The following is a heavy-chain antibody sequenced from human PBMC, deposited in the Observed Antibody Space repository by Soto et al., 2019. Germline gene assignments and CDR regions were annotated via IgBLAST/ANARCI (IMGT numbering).Heavy chain of an antibody. V-gene: IGHV3-13*01. Sequence: GSLRLSCAASGLTFNNYDMHWVRQPTGKGLEWLSGIGATGDTYYPGAVNSRFTISRDNAKNSLYLQMNSLSAADTADYHCVRGVLGLGDYYHGMDVWGQGTTVTVYS. D-gene: IGHD2-8*02. CDR2: IGATGDT. CDR1: GLTFNNYD. CDR3: VRGVLGLGDYYHGMDV. J-gene: IGHJ6*02.